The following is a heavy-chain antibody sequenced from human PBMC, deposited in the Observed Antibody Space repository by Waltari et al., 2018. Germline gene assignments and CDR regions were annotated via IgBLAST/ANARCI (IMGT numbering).Heavy chain of an antibody. CDR2: IYHSGST. D-gene: IGHD3-22*01. J-gene: IGHJ3*02. Sequence: QVQLQESGPGLVKPSETLSLTCAVSGYSISSGYYWGWIRTPPGQGLEWIGSIYHSGSTYYNPSLKSRVTISVDTSKNQFSLKLSSVTAADTAVYYCARHLDYYDSSGYPADAFDIWGQGTMVTVSS. CDR3: ARHLDYYDSSGYPADAFDI. CDR1: GYSISSGYY. V-gene: IGHV4-38-2*01.